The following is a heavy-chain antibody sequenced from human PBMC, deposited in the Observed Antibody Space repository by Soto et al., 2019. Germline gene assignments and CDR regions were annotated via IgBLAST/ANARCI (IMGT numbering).Heavy chain of an antibody. D-gene: IGHD3-10*01. CDR1: SGSISTPGDS. V-gene: IGHV4-30-2*01. J-gene: IGHJ6*01. Sequence: SYSLALACTLCSGSISTPGDSGSLIRQPPGKAPEWIGYVYHNGNAYPKPSLKSRVTISLDGAKNQFSLKMTSVTAADTGLYYCAARPYYYYGLDVWGQGTTVTVSS. CDR2: VYHNGNA. CDR3: AARPYYYYGLDV.